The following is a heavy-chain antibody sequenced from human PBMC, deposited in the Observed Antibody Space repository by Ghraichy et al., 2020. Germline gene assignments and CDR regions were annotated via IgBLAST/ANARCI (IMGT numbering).Heavy chain of an antibody. CDR2: ISSDGSST. D-gene: IGHD3-9*01. V-gene: IGHV3-74*01. CDR3: ARDSRLYYDVLTGYTNDAFDI. CDR1: GFPFSSYW. J-gene: IGHJ3*02. Sequence: GESLNISCAASGFPFSSYWMHWVRQAPGKGLVWVSRISSDGSSTSYADSVKGRFTISRDNAKNTLYLQMNSLRAEDTAVYYCARDSRLYYDVLTGYTNDAFDIWGQGTMVTVSS.